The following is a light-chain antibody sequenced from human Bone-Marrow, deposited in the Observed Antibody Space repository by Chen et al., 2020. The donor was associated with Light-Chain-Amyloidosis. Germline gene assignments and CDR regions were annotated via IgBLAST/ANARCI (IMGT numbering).Light chain of an antibody. J-gene: IGKJ4*01. Sequence: EIVLTQSPGTLSLSPGEGANLSCRASQTISSNYLTWYQQKFGQAPRLLIYGSSSRATGIPDMFTVSGSGTDFTLTINRLEPEDFAMYYCQQYGTSPLTFGGGTKVEIK. CDR3: QQYGTSPLT. V-gene: IGKV3-20*01. CDR2: GSS. CDR1: QTISSNY.